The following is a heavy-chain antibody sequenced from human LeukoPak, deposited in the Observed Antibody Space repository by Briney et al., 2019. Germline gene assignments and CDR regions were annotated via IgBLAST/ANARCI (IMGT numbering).Heavy chain of an antibody. CDR2: INHSGST. CDR1: GGSLSGYY. CDR3: ARSYSTTSYTWFDS. J-gene: IGHJ5*01. Sequence: SETLSLTCAVSGGSLSGYYWSWIRQPPGKGLEWIGQINHSGSTNYNPSLKSRVTMSVDTSKNQFSLKVSSVTAADTALYYCARSYSTTSYTWFDSWGQGTLVTVSS. V-gene: IGHV4-34*01. D-gene: IGHD6-13*01.